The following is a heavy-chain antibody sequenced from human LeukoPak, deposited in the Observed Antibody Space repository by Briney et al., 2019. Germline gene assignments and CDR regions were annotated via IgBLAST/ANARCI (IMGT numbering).Heavy chain of an antibody. CDR1: GFTFSDYH. CDR3: AELGITMIGGV. D-gene: IGHD3-10*02. Sequence: GGSLRLSCVVSGFTFSDYHMNWVRQAPGKGLEWVSSISTSNSYIYYADSLTGRFTISRDNAKNSLYLQMNSLRAEDTTVYYCAELGITMIGGVWGKGTTVTISS. CDR2: ISTSNSYI. J-gene: IGHJ6*04. V-gene: IGHV3-21*01.